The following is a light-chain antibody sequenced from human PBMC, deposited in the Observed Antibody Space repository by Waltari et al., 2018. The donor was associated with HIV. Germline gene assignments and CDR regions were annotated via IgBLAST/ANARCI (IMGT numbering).Light chain of an antibody. V-gene: IGKV2-24*01. CDR1: QSLVHENGNTY. CDR2: RAS. CDR3: MQVRSYPRT. Sequence: DIVLTQTPLSAAFIVGQSASITCRSRQSLVHENGNTYLSWFYQRPGEPPRLLIYRASLRLPGVPDRFSGGGAGTQFTLKISSVEADDVGMYYCMQVRSYPRTFGQGTKVEI. J-gene: IGKJ1*01.